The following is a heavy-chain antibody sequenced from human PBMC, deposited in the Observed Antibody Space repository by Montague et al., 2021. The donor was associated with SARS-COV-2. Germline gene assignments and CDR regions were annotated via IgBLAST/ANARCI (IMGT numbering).Heavy chain of an antibody. CDR3: TRLALLVAGGIGCSDP. Sequence: ETLSLTCSVSGDSISTSTFYWGWIRQSPGKGLEWIGTISYNGRTFYNPSLRSRLPISVDPSENQFSLKLNSVTAADTAVYYCTRLALLVAGGIGCSDPWGQGTLVTVSS. CDR1: GDSISTSTFY. CDR2: ISYNGRT. V-gene: IGHV4-39*01. D-gene: IGHD4/OR15-4a*01. J-gene: IGHJ5*02.